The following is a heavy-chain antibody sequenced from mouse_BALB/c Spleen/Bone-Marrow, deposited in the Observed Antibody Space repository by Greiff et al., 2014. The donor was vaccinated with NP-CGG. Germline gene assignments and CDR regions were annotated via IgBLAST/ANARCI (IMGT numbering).Heavy chain of an antibody. Sequence: VKLMESGPGLVAPSQTLSITCTVSGFSFTSYGLHWVRQPPGKGLEWLGVIWAGGSTNYNSTLMSRLTISKDNSKSQVFLKMNRLQTDDTAMYYCARYYYGFLDYWGQGTTLTVSS. CDR3: ARYYYGFLDY. CDR1: GFSFTSYG. J-gene: IGHJ2*01. D-gene: IGHD1-2*01. V-gene: IGHV2-9*02. CDR2: IWAGGST.